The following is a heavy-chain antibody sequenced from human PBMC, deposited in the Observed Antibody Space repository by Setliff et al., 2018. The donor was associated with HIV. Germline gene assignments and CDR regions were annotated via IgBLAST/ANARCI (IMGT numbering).Heavy chain of an antibody. Sequence: SETLSLTCAVSGDSISSGGYSWNWIRQPPGKGLEWIGYIYHSGSTYYNPSLKSRVTISLDTSKNQFSLRLSSVTAADTAIYYCARRTIWGDAFDIWGQGTMVTVSS. CDR2: IYHSGST. V-gene: IGHV4-30-2*01. CDR1: GDSISSGGYS. J-gene: IGHJ3*02. D-gene: IGHD3-16*01. CDR3: ARRTIWGDAFDI.